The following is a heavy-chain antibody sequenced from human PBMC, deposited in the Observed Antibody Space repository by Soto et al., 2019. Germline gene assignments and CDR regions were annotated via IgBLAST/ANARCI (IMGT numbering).Heavy chain of an antibody. Sequence: SETLSLTCAVYGGSFSGYYWSWIRQPPGKGLEWIGEINHSGSTNYNPSLKSRVTISVDTSKNQFSLKLSPVTAADTAVYYCARGPGDCRGCRSWFDPWGQGTLVTVSS. CDR3: ARGPGDCRGCRSWFDP. CDR1: GGSFSGYY. CDR2: INHSGST. J-gene: IGHJ5*02. V-gene: IGHV4-34*01. D-gene: IGHD2-15*01.